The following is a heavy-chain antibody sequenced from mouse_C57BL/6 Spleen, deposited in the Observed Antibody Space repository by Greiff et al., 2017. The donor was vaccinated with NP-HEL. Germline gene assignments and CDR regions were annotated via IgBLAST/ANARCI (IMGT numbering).Heavy chain of an antibody. CDR2: INPNNGGT. CDR1: GYTFTDYN. V-gene: IGHV1-18*01. D-gene: IGHD2-4*01. Sequence: VQLKQSGPELVKPGASVKIPCKASGYTFTDYNMDWVKQSHGKSLEWIGDINPNNGGTIYNQKFKGKATLTVDKSSSTAYMELRSLTSEDTAVYYCARERGLRRGYNAMDYWGQGTSVTVSS. J-gene: IGHJ4*01. CDR3: ARERGLRRGYNAMDY.